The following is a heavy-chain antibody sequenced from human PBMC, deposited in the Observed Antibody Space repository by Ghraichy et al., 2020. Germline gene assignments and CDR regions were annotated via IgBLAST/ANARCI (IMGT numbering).Heavy chain of an antibody. J-gene: IGHJ3*02. CDR3: ARDIFSGLVGAADAFDI. V-gene: IGHV3-48*03. CDR2: ISYSGSTI. CDR1: GFTFTNYE. Sequence: GGSLRLSCAASGFTFTNYEMNWVRQAPGKGLEWVSYISYSGSTIYYAHSVKGRFTISRDNAKNSLYLQMNSLRAEDTAVYYCARDIFSGLVGAADAFDIWGQGTMVTVSS. D-gene: IGHD1-26*01.